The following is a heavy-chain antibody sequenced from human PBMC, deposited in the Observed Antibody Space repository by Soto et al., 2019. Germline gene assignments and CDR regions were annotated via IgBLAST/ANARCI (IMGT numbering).Heavy chain of an antibody. D-gene: IGHD3-3*01. CDR1: GYTFTSYG. Sequence: ASVKVSCKASGYTFTSYGISWVRQAPGQGLEWMGWISAYNGNTNYAQKLQGRVTMTTDTSTSTAYMELRSLRSDDTAVYYCARTLSGGITIFGVVIIDAFDIWGQGTMVTVSS. V-gene: IGHV1-18*01. CDR3: ARTLSGGITIFGVVIIDAFDI. J-gene: IGHJ3*02. CDR2: ISAYNGNT.